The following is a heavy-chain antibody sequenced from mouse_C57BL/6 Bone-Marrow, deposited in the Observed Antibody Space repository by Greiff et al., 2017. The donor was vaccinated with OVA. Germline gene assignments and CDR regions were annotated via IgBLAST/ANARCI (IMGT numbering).Heavy chain of an antibody. CDR3: AVYYGSRGYAMDY. CDR2: ISSGSSTI. CDR1: GFTFSDYG. Sequence: EVMLVESGGGLVKPGGSLKLSCAASGFTFSDYGMHWVRQAPEKGLEWVAYISSGSSTIYYADTVKGRFTISRDNAKNTLFLQMTSLRSEDTAMYYCAVYYGSRGYAMDYWGQGTSVTVSS. J-gene: IGHJ4*01. D-gene: IGHD1-1*01. V-gene: IGHV5-17*01.